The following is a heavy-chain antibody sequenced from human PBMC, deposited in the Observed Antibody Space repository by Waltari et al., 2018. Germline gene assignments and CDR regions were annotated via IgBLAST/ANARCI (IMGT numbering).Heavy chain of an antibody. Sequence: QVQLVQSGAEVKKPGASVKVSCKVSGYTLTELSMHWVRQAPGKGLEWMGGCDTEDCETIYAQKCQGRVTMTEETSTDTAYMELSSLRSEDTAVYYCATDRVFWRRGDAFDIWGQGTMVTVSS. J-gene: IGHJ3*02. CDR3: ATDRVFWRRGDAFDI. D-gene: IGHD3-3*01. CDR2: CDTEDCET. V-gene: IGHV1-24*01. CDR1: GYTLTELS.